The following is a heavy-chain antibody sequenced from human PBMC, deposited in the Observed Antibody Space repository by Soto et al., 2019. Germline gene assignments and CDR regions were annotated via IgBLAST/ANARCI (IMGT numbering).Heavy chain of an antibody. V-gene: IGHV4-31*03. D-gene: IGHD6-13*01. J-gene: IGHJ6*02. CDR2: IYYSGST. CDR1: GGSISSGGYY. CDR3: ARDVIAAAGYYSYGMDV. Sequence: TSETLSLTCTVSGGSISSGGYYWSWIRQHPGKGLEWIGYIYYSGSTYYNPSLKSRVTISVDTSKNQFSLKLSSVTAADTAVYYCARDVIAAAGYYSYGMDVWGQGTTVTVSS.